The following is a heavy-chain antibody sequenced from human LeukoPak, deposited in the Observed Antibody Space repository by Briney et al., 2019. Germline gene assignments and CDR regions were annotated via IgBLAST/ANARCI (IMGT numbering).Heavy chain of an antibody. J-gene: IGHJ4*02. CDR3: AKDYDGIVGASYFDY. CDR1: GFTISSYA. V-gene: IGHV3-30*18. Sequence: GGSLRLSCEVSGFTISSYAMHWVRQAPGKGLEWVAVISYDGSNKYYADSVKGRFTISRDNSKNTLYLQMNSLRAEDTAVYYCAKDYDGIVGASYFDYWGQGTLVTVSS. D-gene: IGHD1-26*01. CDR2: ISYDGSNK.